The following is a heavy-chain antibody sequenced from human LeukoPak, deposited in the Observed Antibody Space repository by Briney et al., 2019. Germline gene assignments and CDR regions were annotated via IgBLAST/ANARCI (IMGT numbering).Heavy chain of an antibody. Sequence: GGALRVSCVASGFTFSTDGMSWVRQAPGKGLEWVAAVSSTGSGAYYPDSLKGRFIISIDNSQNTLFLQMNSLRPEDTAFYFCAKDGPLLWFGPTDGWDQGILVTVSS. CDR3: AKDGPLLWFGPTDG. CDR2: VSSTGSGA. CDR1: GFTFSTDG. D-gene: IGHD3-10*01. V-gene: IGHV3-23*01. J-gene: IGHJ4*02.